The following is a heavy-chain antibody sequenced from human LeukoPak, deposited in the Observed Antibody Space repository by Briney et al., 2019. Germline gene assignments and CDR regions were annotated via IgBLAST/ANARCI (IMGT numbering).Heavy chain of an antibody. J-gene: IGHJ3*02. CDR1: GFTFSSYE. Sequence: LRLSCAASGFTFSSYEMNWIRQPPGKGLEWIGYIYYSGSTHYNPSLKSRVTISIDTSKNQFSLKLTSVTAADTAVYYCASLSGVSGAFDIWGQGTVVTVSS. V-gene: IGHV4-59*01. D-gene: IGHD6-19*01. CDR2: IYYSGST. CDR3: ASLSGVSGAFDI.